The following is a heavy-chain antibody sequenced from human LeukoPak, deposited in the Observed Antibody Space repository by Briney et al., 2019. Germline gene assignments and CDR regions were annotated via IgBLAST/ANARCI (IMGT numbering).Heavy chain of an antibody. D-gene: IGHD2-15*01. CDR1: GYTFTALY. CDR2: INPNSGGT. CDR3: ARHLSGCSGGTCADAFDI. Sequence: ASLKVSCKASGYTFTALYMNCVRQAPGQGLEWMGWINPNSGGTNYAQKFLGGVTMTRDTSISTGYMELSRLRSDDTAVYYCARHLSGCSGGTCADAFDIWGQGTLVTVSS. V-gene: IGHV1-2*02. J-gene: IGHJ4*02.